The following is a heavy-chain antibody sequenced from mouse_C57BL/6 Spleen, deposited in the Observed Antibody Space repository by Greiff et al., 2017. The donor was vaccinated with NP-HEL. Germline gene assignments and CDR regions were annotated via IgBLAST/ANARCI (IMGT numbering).Heavy chain of an antibody. CDR1: GFTFSSYG. Sequence: EVKVVESGGDLVKPGGSLKLSCAASGFTFSSYGMSWVRQTPDKRLEWVATISSGGSYTYYPDSVKGRFTISRDNAKNTLYLQMSSLKSEDTAMYYCARLNYYGSSYWYFDVWGTGTTVTVSS. D-gene: IGHD1-1*01. CDR2: ISSGGSYT. J-gene: IGHJ1*03. V-gene: IGHV5-6*01. CDR3: ARLNYYGSSYWYFDV.